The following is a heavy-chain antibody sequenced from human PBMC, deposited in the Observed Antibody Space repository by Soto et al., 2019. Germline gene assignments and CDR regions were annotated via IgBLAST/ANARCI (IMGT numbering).Heavy chain of an antibody. D-gene: IGHD6-6*01. CDR1: GYTFTSYY. V-gene: IGHV1-46*01. CDR3: ARAKARRKYSSSSKAKGVDYFYVTDV. Sequence: RASVTVSCKASGYTFTSYYMHWVRQAPGQGLEWMGIINPSGGSTSYAQKFQGRVTMTRDTSTSTVYMELSSLRSEDTAVYYCARAKARRKYSSSSKAKGVDYFYVTDVW. CDR2: INPSGGST. J-gene: IGHJ6*01.